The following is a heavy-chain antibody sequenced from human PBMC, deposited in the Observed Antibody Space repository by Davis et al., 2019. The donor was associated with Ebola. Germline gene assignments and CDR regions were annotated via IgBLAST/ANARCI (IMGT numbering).Heavy chain of an antibody. V-gene: IGHV3-30*18. CDR2: ISYDGSNK. J-gene: IGHJ6*04. CDR3: AKGIVLMVYASWYYGMDV. D-gene: IGHD2-8*01. CDR1: GFTFSSYG. Sequence: PGGSLRLSCAASGFTFSSYGMHWVRQAPGKGLEWVAVISYDGSNKYYADSVKGRFTISRDNSKNTLYLQMNSLRAEDTAVYYCAKGIVLMVYASWYYGMDVWGKGTTVTVSS.